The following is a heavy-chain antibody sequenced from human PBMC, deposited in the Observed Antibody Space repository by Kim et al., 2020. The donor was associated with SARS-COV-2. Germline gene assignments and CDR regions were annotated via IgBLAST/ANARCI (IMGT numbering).Heavy chain of an antibody. J-gene: IGHJ4*02. Sequence: GGSLRLSCAASGFTVSSNYMSWVRQAPGKGLEWVSVIYSGGSTYYADSVKGRFTISRDNSKNTLYLQMNSLRAEDTAVYYCARGPDYYDSSGYLYYWGQGTLVTVSS. CDR3: ARGPDYYDSSGYLYY. V-gene: IGHV3-66*01. CDR2: IYSGGST. D-gene: IGHD3-22*01. CDR1: GFTVSSNY.